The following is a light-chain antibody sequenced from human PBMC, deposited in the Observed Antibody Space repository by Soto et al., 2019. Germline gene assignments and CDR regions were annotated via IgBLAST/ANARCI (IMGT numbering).Light chain of an antibody. CDR1: QVVVTAD. CDR2: GAS. CDR3: LLFRGSPT. J-gene: IGKJ3*01. V-gene: IGKV3-20*01. Sequence: EIVLTQSPGTLSVSPGERATLSCRASQVVVTADIHWYQHKPGQAPRLLISGASTRASGIPDRFSGSGVGTDFTLTINRLEPEDCAVYYCLLFRGSPTFGPGSRVHI.